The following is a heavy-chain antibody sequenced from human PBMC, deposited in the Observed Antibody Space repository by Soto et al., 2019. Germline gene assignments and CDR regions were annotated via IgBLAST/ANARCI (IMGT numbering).Heavy chain of an antibody. J-gene: IGHJ4*02. CDR3: TKGGIPRRYNIPKVDFDY. Sequence: GGSLRLSCAASGFIFNNYAMSWVRQAPGKGLEWVSAISGSGATTYYPDSVKGHFTISRDNSKNTLYLQMNNLRAEDTAVYYCTKGGIPRRYNIPKVDFDYWGQGSLVTVSS. D-gene: IGHD1-1*01. V-gene: IGHV3-23*01. CDR1: GFIFNNYA. CDR2: ISGSGATT.